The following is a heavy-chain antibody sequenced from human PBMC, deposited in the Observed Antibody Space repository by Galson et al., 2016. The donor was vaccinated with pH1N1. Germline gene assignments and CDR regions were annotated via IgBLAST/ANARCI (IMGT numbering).Heavy chain of an antibody. Sequence: TLSLTCTISGDSISSGHSCWTWIRQRPGKGLEWVGCIDYSGATYYNPSLKSRLAISLDTSKSHFSLKPTSVTAADTAVYYCARRTRCRGDCGEGFDPWGQGILVTVSS. CDR1: GDSISSGHSC. CDR3: ARRTRCRGDCGEGFDP. J-gene: IGHJ5*02. D-gene: IGHD2-21*02. CDR2: IDYSGAT. V-gene: IGHV4-31*03.